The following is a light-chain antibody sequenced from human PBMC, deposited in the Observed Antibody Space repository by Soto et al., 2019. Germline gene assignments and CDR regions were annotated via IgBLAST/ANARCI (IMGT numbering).Light chain of an antibody. CDR1: KLGVNY. V-gene: IGLV3-1*01. J-gene: IGLJ2*01. Sequence: SYELTQPPSGSVSPGQKATITCSGDKLGVNYACWDQQKPGRSPVLVIYQDTKRPSGIPERFSGSNSGNTATLTITGTQAMDEADYYCQAWGRSVVFGGGTKVTVL. CDR2: QDT. CDR3: QAWGRSVV.